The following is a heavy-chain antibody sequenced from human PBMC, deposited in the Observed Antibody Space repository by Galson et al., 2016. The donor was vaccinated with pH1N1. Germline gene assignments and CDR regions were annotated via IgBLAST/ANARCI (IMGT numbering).Heavy chain of an antibody. J-gene: IGHJ4*02. Sequence: GSTYYNPSLKSRVTISVDTSKSQFSLKLSSVTAADTAVYYCARGIAAAGTFYFDYWGQGTLVTVSS. V-gene: IGHV4-31*02. CDR2: GST. CDR3: ARGIAAAGTFYFDY. D-gene: IGHD6-13*01.